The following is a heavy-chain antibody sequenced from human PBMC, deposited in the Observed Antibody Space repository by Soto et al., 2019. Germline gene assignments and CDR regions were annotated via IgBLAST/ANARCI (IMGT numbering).Heavy chain of an antibody. CDR2: IIPIFGTA. CDR1: GDTFSSYA. J-gene: IGHJ4*02. V-gene: IGHV1-69*12. D-gene: IGHD3-22*01. Sequence: QVQLVQSGAEVKKPGSSVKVSCKASGDTFSSYAISWVRQAPGQGLEWMGGIIPIFGTANYAQKFQGRVTITADESTSTAYMELSSLRSEDTAVYYCARSTYYYDSSGLIFDYWGQGTLVTVSS. CDR3: ARSTYYYDSSGLIFDY.